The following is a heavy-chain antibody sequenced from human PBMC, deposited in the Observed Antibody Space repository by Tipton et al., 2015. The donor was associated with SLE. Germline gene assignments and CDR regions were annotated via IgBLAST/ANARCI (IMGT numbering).Heavy chain of an antibody. V-gene: IGHV4-39*07. CDR1: GGSISSSSYY. D-gene: IGHD6-19*01. Sequence: TLSLTCTVSGGSISSSSYYWGWIRQPPGKGLEWIGTIYYSGSTYYNPSLKSRVTISVDTSKKQFSLKLSSVTAADTAVYYCASIIEDSSGWYHFDYWGQGTLVTVSS. CDR2: IYYSGST. J-gene: IGHJ4*02. CDR3: ASIIEDSSGWYHFDY.